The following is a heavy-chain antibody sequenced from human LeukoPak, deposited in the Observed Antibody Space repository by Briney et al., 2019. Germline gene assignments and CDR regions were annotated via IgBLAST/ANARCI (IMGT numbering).Heavy chain of an antibody. CDR1: GFTLSSYW. CDR2: IKSDGSST. V-gene: IGHV3-74*01. Sequence: GGSLRLSCAASGFTLSSYWMHWVRQAPGKGLVWVSRIKSDGSSTSYADSVKGRFTISRDNAKNTLYLQMNSLRAEDTAVYYCARDHGCSGGSCYIRYGMDVWGQGTTVTVSS. CDR3: ARDHGCSGGSCYIRYGMDV. J-gene: IGHJ6*02. D-gene: IGHD2-15*01.